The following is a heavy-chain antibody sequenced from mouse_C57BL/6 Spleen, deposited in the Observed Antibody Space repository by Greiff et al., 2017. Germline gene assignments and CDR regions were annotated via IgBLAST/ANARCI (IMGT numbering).Heavy chain of an antibody. J-gene: IGHJ2*01. Sequence: QVQLQQPGAELVRPGSSVKLSCKASGYTFTSYWMDWVKQRPGQGLEWIGNIYPSDSETHYNQKFKDKATFTVDKSSSTAYMQLSSLTSEDSAVYYCARDYYGSSYFDYWGQGTTLTVSS. CDR2: IYPSDSET. CDR1: GYTFTSYW. D-gene: IGHD1-1*01. V-gene: IGHV1-61*01. CDR3: ARDYYGSSYFDY.